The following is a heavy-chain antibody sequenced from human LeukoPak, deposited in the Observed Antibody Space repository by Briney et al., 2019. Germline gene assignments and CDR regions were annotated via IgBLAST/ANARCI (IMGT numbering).Heavy chain of an antibody. CDR1: GVSISSSSYY. D-gene: IGHD3-16*02. Sequence: PSETLSLTCTVSGVSISSSSYYWGWIRQPPGKGLEWIGSIYYSGSTYYNPSLKSRVTISVDTSKNQFSLKLSSVTAADTAVYYCARHNQALASYDYVWGSYRQSPHDYWGQGTLVTVSS. J-gene: IGHJ4*02. CDR3: ARHNQALASYDYVWGSYRQSPHDY. V-gene: IGHV4-39*01. CDR2: IYYSGST.